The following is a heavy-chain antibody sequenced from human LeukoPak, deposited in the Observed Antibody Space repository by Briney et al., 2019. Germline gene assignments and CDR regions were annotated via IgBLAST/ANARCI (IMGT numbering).Heavy chain of an antibody. CDR1: GFTLSSYW. CDR2: IKQDGNEK. J-gene: IGHJ4*02. D-gene: IGHD3-10*01. Sequence: PGGSLRLSRAASGFTLSSYWMTWVRQPRAKGLEWVAKIKQDGNEKHYVDFVKGRFTISRENAKNSLYLQMNSLRVEDTAVYYCARGYYGSGSWVLDYWGQGTLVTVSS. V-gene: IGHV3-7*05. CDR3: ARGYYGSGSWVLDY.